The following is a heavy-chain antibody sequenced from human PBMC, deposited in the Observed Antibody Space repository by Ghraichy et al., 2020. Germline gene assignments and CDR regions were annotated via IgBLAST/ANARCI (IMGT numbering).Heavy chain of an antibody. CDR2: INHSGST. V-gene: IGHV4-34*01. CDR1: GFTFSSYS. Sequence: SQTLSLTCAASGFTFSSYSMNWVRQAPGKGLEWIGEINHSGSTNYNPSLKSRVTISVDTSKNQFSLKLSSVTAADTAVYYCARGGGVAAACPDYWGQGTLVTVSS. J-gene: IGHJ4*02. CDR3: ARGGGVAAACPDY. D-gene: IGHD6-13*01.